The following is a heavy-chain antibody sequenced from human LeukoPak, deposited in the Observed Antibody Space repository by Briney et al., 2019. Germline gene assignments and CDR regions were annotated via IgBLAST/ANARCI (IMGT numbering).Heavy chain of an antibody. V-gene: IGHV3-30*04. J-gene: IGHJ6*04. D-gene: IGHD3-10*02. CDR2: ISYDGSNK. CDR3: AELGITMIGGV. CDR1: GFTFSSYA. Sequence: LRLSCAASGFTFSSYAMHWVRQAPGKGLEWVAVISYDGSNKYYAGSVKGRFTISRDNSKNTLYLQMNSLRAEDTAVYYCAELGITMIGGVWGKGTTVTISS.